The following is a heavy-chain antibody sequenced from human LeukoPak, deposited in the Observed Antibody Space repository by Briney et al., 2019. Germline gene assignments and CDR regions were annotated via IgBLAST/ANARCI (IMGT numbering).Heavy chain of an antibody. D-gene: IGHD2-2*03. CDR2: ISGSGGST. V-gene: IGHV3-23*01. Sequence: GGSLRLSCAASGFSFSGYGMHWVRQAPGKGLEWVSAISGSGGSTYYADSVKGRFTISRDNSKNTLYLQMNSLRAEDTAVYYCAKEALDIVVIPAAMMDYWGQGILVTVSS. J-gene: IGHJ4*02. CDR3: AKEALDIVVIPAAMMDY. CDR1: GFSFSGYG.